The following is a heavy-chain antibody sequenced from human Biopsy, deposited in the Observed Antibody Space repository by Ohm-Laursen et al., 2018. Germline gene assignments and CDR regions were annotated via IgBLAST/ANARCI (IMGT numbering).Heavy chain of an antibody. V-gene: IGHV4-59*01. CDR3: SRETNSTGWPYYCFYGMEV. CDR2: IYYSGST. CDR1: GASISSDY. J-gene: IGHJ6*02. Sequence: TLSLTCTVSGASISSDYWRWIRLPPGQGLKWIGSIYYSGSTNYNPSLKNRVTISVYTYKNKFSLCLNSVSAADTAVYYCSRETNSTGWPYYCFYGMEVWGQGTTVTVSS. D-gene: IGHD2/OR15-2a*01.